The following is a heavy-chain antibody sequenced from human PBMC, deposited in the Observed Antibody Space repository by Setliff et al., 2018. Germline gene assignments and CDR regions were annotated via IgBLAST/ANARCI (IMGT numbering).Heavy chain of an antibody. CDR3: ARDPTRRFDY. CDR2: INLNSGGT. CDR1: GYTFTDHY. Sequence: GASVKVSCKTSGYTFTDHYMHWVRQAPGQGLEWMGWINLNSGGTNYAQKFQDRVTMTRDTSITTAYMELSSLRSDDRAIYYCARDPTRRFDYWGQGTLVTVSS. J-gene: IGHJ4*02. V-gene: IGHV1-2*02.